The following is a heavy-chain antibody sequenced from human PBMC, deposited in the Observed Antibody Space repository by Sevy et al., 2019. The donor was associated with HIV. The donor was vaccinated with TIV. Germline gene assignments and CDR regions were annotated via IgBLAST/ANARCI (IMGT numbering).Heavy chain of an antibody. J-gene: IGHJ4*02. Sequence: GGSLRLSCVASGFTFSDYYMSWIRQAPGKGLEWVSYISTGSTYTNYADSVKGRFTVSRDNSENSLYLQMNSLRAEDTAVYYWARVRYNYGSYYFDYWGQGTLVTVSS. V-gene: IGHV3-11*06. CDR3: ARVRYNYGSYYFDY. CDR1: GFTFSDYY. D-gene: IGHD5-18*01. CDR2: ISTGSTYT.